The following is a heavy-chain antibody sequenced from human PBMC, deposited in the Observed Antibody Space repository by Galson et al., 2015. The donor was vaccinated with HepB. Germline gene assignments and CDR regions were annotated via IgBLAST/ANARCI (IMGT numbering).Heavy chain of an antibody. D-gene: IGHD2-21*02. CDR2: INPSGGST. CDR3: ARGRLAYCGGDCYSFDY. CDR1: GYTFTGYY. V-gene: IGHV1-46*01. J-gene: IGHJ4*02. Sequence: SVKVSCKASGYTFTGYYMHWVRQAPGQGLEWMGIINPSGGSTSYAQKFQGRVTMTRDTSTSTVYMELSSLRSEDTAVYYCARGRLAYCGGDCYSFDYWGQGTLVTVSS.